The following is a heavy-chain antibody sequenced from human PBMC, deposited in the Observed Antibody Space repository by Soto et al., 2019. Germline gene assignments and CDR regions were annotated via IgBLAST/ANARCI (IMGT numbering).Heavy chain of an antibody. Sequence: GGSLRLSCAASGFTFSSYAMHWVRQAPGKGLEWVAVISYDGSNKYYADSVKGRFTISRDNSKNTLYLQMNSLRAEVTAVYYCARERDGGYSSSWSGYYYYGMDVWGQGTTVTVSS. V-gene: IGHV3-30-3*01. CDR2: ISYDGSNK. CDR1: GFTFSSYA. CDR3: ARERDGGYSSSWSGYYYYGMDV. J-gene: IGHJ6*02. D-gene: IGHD6-13*01.